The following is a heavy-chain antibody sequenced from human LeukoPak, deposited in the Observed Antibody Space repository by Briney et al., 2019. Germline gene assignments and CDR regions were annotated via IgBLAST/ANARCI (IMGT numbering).Heavy chain of an antibody. CDR2: IYSGGRT. CDR1: GFTVSSNY. D-gene: IGHD6-19*01. Sequence: PGGSLRLSCAASGFTVSSNYMSWVRQAPGKGLEWVSVIYSGGRTDYADSVKGRFTISRDNSKNTLYFQMSSLRAEDTAVYYCARVSSEREQWLGDNWFDPWGQGTLVTVSS. V-gene: IGHV3-66*01. J-gene: IGHJ5*02. CDR3: ARVSSEREQWLGDNWFDP.